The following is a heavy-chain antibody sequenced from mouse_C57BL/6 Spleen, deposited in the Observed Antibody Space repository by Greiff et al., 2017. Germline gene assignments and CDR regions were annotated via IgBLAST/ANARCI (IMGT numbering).Heavy chain of an antibody. CDR2: LYPGDGDT. J-gene: IGHJ3*01. CDR1: GYAFSSYW. V-gene: IGHV1-80*01. CDR3: ARGRTGTFAF. D-gene: IGHD4-1*01. Sequence: VQLLQSGAELVKPGASVKISCKASGYAFSSYWMNWVKQRPGKGLEWIGQLYPGDGDTNYNGKFKGKATLTADKSSSTAYMQLSSLTSEDSAVYLCARGRTGTFAFSSKGTLVTVSA.